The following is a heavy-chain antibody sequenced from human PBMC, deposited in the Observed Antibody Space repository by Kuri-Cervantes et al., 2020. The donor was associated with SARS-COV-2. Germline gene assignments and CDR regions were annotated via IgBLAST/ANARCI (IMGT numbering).Heavy chain of an antibody. Sequence: LSLTCAASGFTFSSYGMHWVRQAPGKGLEWVAFIRYDGSNKYYADSVKGRFTISRDNSKNTLYLQMNSLRAEDTAVYYCATGLSSGWYYANSGHYFDYWGQGTLVTVSS. CDR1: GFTFSSYG. CDR2: IRYDGSNK. D-gene: IGHD6-19*01. CDR3: ATGLSSGWYYANSGHYFDY. V-gene: IGHV3-30*02. J-gene: IGHJ4*02.